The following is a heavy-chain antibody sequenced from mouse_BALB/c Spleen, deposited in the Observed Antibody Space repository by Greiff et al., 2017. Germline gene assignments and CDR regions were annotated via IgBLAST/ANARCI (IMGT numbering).Heavy chain of an antibody. Sequence: EVKLVESGPGLVKPSQSLSLTCTVTGYSITSDYAWNWIRQFPGNKLEWMGYISYSGSTSYNPSLKSRISITRDTSKNQFFLQLNSVTTEDTATYYCASYGNPYYYAMDYWGQGTSVTVSS. CDR3: ASYGNPYYYAMDY. CDR1: GYSITSDYA. V-gene: IGHV3-2*02. J-gene: IGHJ4*01. CDR2: ISYSGST. D-gene: IGHD2-10*02.